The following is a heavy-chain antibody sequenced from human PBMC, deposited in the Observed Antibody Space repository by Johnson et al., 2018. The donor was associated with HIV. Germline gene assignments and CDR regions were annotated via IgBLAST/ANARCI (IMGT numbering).Heavy chain of an antibody. CDR2: IYSGGST. J-gene: IGHJ3*02. CDR3: AKTTRGNWGSCFDI. V-gene: IGHV3-66*01. D-gene: IGHD7-27*01. Sequence: VQLVESGGGVVQPGRSLRLSCAASGFTVSSNYMSWVRQAPGKGLEWVSVIYSGGSTYYADSVKGRFTISRDNSKNSLYLQLNSLRAEDTSLYYCAKTTRGNWGSCFDIWGRGTMVTVSS. CDR1: GFTVSSNY.